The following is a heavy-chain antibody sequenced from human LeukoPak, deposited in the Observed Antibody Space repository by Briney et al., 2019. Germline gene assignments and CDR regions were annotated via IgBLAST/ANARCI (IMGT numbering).Heavy chain of an antibody. J-gene: IGHJ4*02. V-gene: IGHV4-59*11. D-gene: IGHD3-16*01. Sequence: SETLSLTCTVSGGSISSHYWSWIRQPPGKGLEWIGYIYYSGSTNYNPSLKSRVTISVDTSKNQFSLKLSSVTAADTAVYYCARDNQVRGDYYYWGQGTLVTVSS. CDR2: IYYSGST. CDR1: GGSISSHY. CDR3: ARDNQVRGDYYY.